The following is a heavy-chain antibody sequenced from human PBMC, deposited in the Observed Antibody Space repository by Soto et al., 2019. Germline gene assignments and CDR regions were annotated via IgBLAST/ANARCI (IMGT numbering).Heavy chain of an antibody. V-gene: IGHV4-4*02. CDR1: SGSISSGHW. CDR3: ATNSYYSLGV. J-gene: IGHJ6*02. CDR2: IYQSGST. Sequence: QVQLQESGPGLVKPSGTLSLTCAVSSGSISSGHWWNWVRQPPGKGLEWIGEIYQSGSTHYNPSLKSRVTVSVDKSMNQSSLKLTSVTAADTAVYYCATNSYYSLGVWGQGTTVTVSS.